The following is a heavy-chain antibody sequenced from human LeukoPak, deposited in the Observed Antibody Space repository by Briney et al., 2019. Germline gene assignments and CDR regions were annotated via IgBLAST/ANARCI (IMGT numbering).Heavy chain of an antibody. Sequence: GGSLRLSCAASGFTFSSYSMNWVRQAPGKGLEWVSYISSRSSTIYYADSVKGRFTISRDNAKNSLYLQMNSLRAEDTAVYYCAREGGGWYGYAFDIWGQGTMVTVSS. CDR1: GFTFSSYS. J-gene: IGHJ3*02. V-gene: IGHV3-48*01. CDR2: ISSRSSTI. CDR3: AREGGGWYGYAFDI. D-gene: IGHD6-19*01.